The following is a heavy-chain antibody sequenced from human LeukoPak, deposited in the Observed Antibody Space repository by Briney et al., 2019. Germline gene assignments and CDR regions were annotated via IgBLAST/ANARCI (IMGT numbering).Heavy chain of an antibody. CDR2: ISYGSNNK. V-gene: IGHV3-30*18. J-gene: IGHJ4*02. CDR3: AKDGSAGSGSYRYFDY. Sequence: GGSLRLSCAASGFTFSNFAMHWVRQAPGKGLDWVAVISYGSNNKYYADSVRGRFTISRDKSKTTLYLEMNSLKPEDTAVYFCAKDGSAGSGSYRYFDYWGQGTLVTVSS. D-gene: IGHD3-10*01. CDR1: GFTFSNFA.